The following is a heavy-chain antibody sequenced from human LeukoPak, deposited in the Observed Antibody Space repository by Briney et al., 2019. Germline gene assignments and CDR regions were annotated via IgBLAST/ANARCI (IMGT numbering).Heavy chain of an antibody. CDR2: IYYSGST. V-gene: IGHV4-30-4*08. CDR1: GGSISSGDYY. Sequence: PSETLSLTCTVSGGSISSGDYYWSWIRQPPGKGLEWIGYIYYSGSTYYNPSLKSRVTISVDTSKNQFSLKLSSVTAADTAVYYCARVGNYDSSGYPDYWGQGTLATVSS. J-gene: IGHJ4*02. D-gene: IGHD3-22*01. CDR3: ARVGNYDSSGYPDY.